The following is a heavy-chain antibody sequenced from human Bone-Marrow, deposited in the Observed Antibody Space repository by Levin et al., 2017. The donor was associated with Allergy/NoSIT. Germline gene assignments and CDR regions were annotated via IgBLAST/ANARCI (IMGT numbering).Heavy chain of an antibody. V-gene: IGHV4-61*03. CDR2: IYYSGST. D-gene: IGHD5-12*01. CDR3: ARENLVTTRGSFDY. CDR1: GGSVSSGSYY. Sequence: NPSETLSLTCTVSGGSVSSGSYYWSWIRQPPGKGLEYIGYIYYSGSTNYNPSLKSRVTISLDTSKNHFSLKLTSVTAADTAVYYCARENLVTTRGSFDYWGQGTLVTVSS. J-gene: IGHJ4*02.